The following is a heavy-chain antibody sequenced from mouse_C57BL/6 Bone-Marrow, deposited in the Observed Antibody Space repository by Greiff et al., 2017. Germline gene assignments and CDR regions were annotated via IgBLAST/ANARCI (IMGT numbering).Heavy chain of an antibody. CDR2: IHPNSGNT. J-gene: IGHJ3*01. CDR1: GYTFTSYW. D-gene: IGHD1-1*02. CDR3: ARSDYCRWFAY. V-gene: IGHV1-64*01. Sequence: VQLQQPGAELVKPGASVKLSCKASGYTFTSYWMHWVKQRPGQGLEWIGMIHPNSGNTHYNEKFNGKATLTVDKSSSTAYMQLSSLTSEDSSVYYGARSDYCRWFAYWGQGTLVTVSA.